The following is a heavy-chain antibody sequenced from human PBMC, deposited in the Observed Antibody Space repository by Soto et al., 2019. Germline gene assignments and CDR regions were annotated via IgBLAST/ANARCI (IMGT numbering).Heavy chain of an antibody. CDR1: GYIFANYW. Sequence: GESLKISCSVSGYIFANYWIGWVRQMPGKGLEWLGFIYGVDSDTNYSPSFQGQVTISADKSIFTAYLQWRSLKASDTAMYYCATPGGFGMDVWGQGTSVTVSS. J-gene: IGHJ6*02. CDR2: IYGVDSDT. V-gene: IGHV5-51*01. CDR3: ATPGGFGMDV. D-gene: IGHD1-26*01.